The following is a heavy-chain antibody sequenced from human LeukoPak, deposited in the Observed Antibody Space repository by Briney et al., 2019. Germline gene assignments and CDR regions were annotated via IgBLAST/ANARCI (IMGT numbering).Heavy chain of an antibody. CDR1: GGFISSSSYY. CDR3: ARPRIHYDYVWGSYYFDY. CDR2: IYYSGST. D-gene: IGHD3-16*01. V-gene: IGHV4-39*01. Sequence: PSETLSLTCTVSGGFISSSSYYWGWIRQPPGKGLEWIGSIYYSGSTYYNPSLKSRVTISVDTSKNQFSLKLSSVTAADTAVYYCARPRIHYDYVWGSYYFDYWGQGTLVTVSS. J-gene: IGHJ4*02.